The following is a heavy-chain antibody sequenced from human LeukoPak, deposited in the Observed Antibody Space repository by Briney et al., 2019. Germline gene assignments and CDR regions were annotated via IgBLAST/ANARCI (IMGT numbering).Heavy chain of an antibody. D-gene: IGHD3-16*01. CDR1: GFTFSSYG. J-gene: IGHJ4*02. CDR2: ISYDGSNK. Sequence: GRSLRLSCAASGFTFSSYGMHWVRQAPGKGLEWVAVISYDGSNKYYADSVEGRFTISRDNSKNTLYLQMNSLRAEDTAVYYCAKGGSRKGGFDYWGQGTLVTVSS. V-gene: IGHV3-30*18. CDR3: AKGGSRKGGFDY.